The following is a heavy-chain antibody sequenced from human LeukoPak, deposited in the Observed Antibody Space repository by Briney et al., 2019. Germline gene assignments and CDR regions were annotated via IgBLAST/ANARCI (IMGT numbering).Heavy chain of an antibody. CDR1: GYTFTTYG. Sequence: ASVKVSCKASGYTFTTYGINWVRQATGQGLEWMGWMNPSNRNTGYAQNFQGRLTMTRDTSISTAYMELTSLRSEDTAIYYCARGLEMEVAAYWGQGTPVTVSS. CDR2: MNPSNRNT. CDR3: ARGLEMEVAAY. V-gene: IGHV1-8*01. J-gene: IGHJ4*02. D-gene: IGHD5-24*01.